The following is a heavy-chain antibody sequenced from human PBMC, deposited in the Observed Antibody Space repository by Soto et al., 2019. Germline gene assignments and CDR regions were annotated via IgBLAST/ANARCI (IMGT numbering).Heavy chain of an antibody. CDR3: AREFGVVTKAGTTFPDHYYYYGMDV. Sequence: VASVKVSCKASGGTFSSYAISWVRQAPGQGLEWMGGIIPILGTANYAQKFQGRVTITADESTSTAYMELSSLRSEDTAVYYCAREFGVVTKAGTTFPDHYYYYGMDVWGQGTTVTVSS. D-gene: IGHD1-1*01. V-gene: IGHV1-69*13. CDR2: IIPILGTA. CDR1: GGTFSSYA. J-gene: IGHJ6*02.